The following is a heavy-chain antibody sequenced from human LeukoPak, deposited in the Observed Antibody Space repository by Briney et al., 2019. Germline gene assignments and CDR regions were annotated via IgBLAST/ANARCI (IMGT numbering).Heavy chain of an antibody. V-gene: IGHV4-34*01. Sequence: SETLSLTCAVYGGSFSGYYWSWIRQPPGKGLEWIGEINHSGSTNYNPSLKSRVTISVDTSKNQFSLKLSSVTAADTAVYYCARFGSDGDYKDDAFDIWGQGTMVTVSS. CDR2: INHSGST. CDR3: ARFGSDGDYKDDAFDI. J-gene: IGHJ3*02. CDR1: GGSFSGYY. D-gene: IGHD4-17*01.